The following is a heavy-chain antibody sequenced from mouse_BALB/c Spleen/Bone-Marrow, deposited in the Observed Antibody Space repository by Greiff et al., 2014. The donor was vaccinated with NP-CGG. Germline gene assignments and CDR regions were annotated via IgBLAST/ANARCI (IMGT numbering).Heavy chain of an antibody. CDR3: ARQGYYGKGDY. V-gene: IGHV4-1*02. Sequence: EVQLQQSGGGLVQPGGSLKLSCAASGFDFSRYWMSWVRQAPGKGLEWIGEINPDSSTINYTPSLKDKFIISRDNAKNTLYLQMSKVRSEDTALYYCARQGYYGKGDYWGQGTLSQSPQ. J-gene: IGHJ2*01. D-gene: IGHD2-1*01. CDR1: GFDFSRYW. CDR2: INPDSSTI.